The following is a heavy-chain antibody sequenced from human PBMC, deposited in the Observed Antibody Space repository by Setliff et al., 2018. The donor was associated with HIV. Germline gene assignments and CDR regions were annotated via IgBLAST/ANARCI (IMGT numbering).Heavy chain of an antibody. J-gene: IGHJ4*02. CDR3: ARSFGIAVAGYFDY. V-gene: IGHV4-34*01. Sequence: SETLSLTCGVYGGSLSDYYWSWIRQPPGKGLEWIGEINHSGSTYYTPSLKSRITISVDTSKNHFSLKLRSVTAADTAVYYCARSFGIAVAGYFDYWGQGTLVTVSS. D-gene: IGHD6-19*01. CDR1: GGSLSDYY. CDR2: INHSGST.